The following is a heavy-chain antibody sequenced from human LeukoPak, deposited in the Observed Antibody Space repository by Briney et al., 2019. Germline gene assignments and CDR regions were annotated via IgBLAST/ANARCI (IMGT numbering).Heavy chain of an antibody. CDR1: GDSISSTSYY. CDR3: ARDRRYDFWSGYIAYFDY. V-gene: IGHV4-39*07. J-gene: IGHJ4*02. CDR2: IYYTGST. Sequence: SETLSLTCTVSGDSISSTSYYWGWIRQPPGKGLEWIGSIYYTGSTYYNPSLESRVTISINTSKSQFSLKLSSVTAADTAVYFCARDRRYDFWSGYIAYFDYWGQGILVTVSS. D-gene: IGHD3-3*01.